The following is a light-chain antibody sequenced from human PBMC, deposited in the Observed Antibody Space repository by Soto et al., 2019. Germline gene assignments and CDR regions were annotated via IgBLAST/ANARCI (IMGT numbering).Light chain of an antibody. J-gene: IGKJ1*01. Sequence: EIAITQSPATLSVSPGERATLSCRASQSFVSYLAWYQQKPGQAPRLLIYHTSTRATGIPARFSGSGSGTEFTLTISSLQSEDFAVYYCQQYNRWPPRTFGQGTKVDIK. V-gene: IGKV3-15*01. CDR1: QSFVSY. CDR2: HTS. CDR3: QQYNRWPPRT.